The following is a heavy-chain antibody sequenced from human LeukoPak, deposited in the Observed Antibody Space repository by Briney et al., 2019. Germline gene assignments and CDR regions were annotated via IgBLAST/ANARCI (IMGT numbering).Heavy chain of an antibody. V-gene: IGHV3-64*01. Sequence: GGPLRLSCAASGFTFSSYAMYWVRQAPGKGLEYVSAISVNGGTTYYANSVKGRFTISRDNSKNTVSLQMGSLRPEDMAVYYCARGSWLLLNYYMDVWGKGTTVTVSS. D-gene: IGHD2-15*01. J-gene: IGHJ6*03. CDR2: ISVNGGTT. CDR3: ARGSWLLLNYYMDV. CDR1: GFTFSSYA.